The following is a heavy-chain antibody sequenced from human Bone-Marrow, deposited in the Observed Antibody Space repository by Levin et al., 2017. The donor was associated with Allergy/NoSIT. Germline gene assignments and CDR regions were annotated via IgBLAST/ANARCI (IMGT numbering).Heavy chain of an antibody. CDR3: ARDRGLAPHSSGWYGASWFDP. CDR2: TYYRSKWYN. V-gene: IGHV6-1*01. CDR1: GDSVSSNSAA. D-gene: IGHD6-19*01. Sequence: PSETLSLTCAISGDSVSSNSAAWNWIRQSPSRGLEWLGRTYYRSKWYNDYAVSVKSRITINPDTSKNQFSLQLNSVTPEDTAVYYCARDRGLAPHSSGWYGASWFDPWGQGTLVTVSS. J-gene: IGHJ5*02.